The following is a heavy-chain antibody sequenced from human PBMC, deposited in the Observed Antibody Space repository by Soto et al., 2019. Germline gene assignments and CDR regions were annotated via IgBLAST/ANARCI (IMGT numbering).Heavy chain of an antibody. V-gene: IGHV1-2*02. CDR3: ARGDYGTGGYPFPYFDY. D-gene: IGHD2-8*02. Sequence: HEHLVQSGAEVKRPGASLKVSCKASGYSFTGYYIHWVRQAPGQGLEWMGWINPDSGATNYAQNFQGRVTLTSEQSISTASMDLTSLTSDDTAVYYCARGDYGTGGYPFPYFDYWGQGTLVIVSS. J-gene: IGHJ4*02. CDR1: GYSFTGYY. CDR2: INPDSGAT.